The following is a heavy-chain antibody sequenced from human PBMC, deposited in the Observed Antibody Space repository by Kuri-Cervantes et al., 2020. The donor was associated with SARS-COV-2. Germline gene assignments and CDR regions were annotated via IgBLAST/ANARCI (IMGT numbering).Heavy chain of an antibody. J-gene: IGHJ6*02. Sequence: ESLKISCAVYGGSINNYYWSWSRQPPGKGLEWIGEINHSGGTNHNPSLKSRVIISADTSKNQFSLKMRSVTAADTAVYYCARGLVAVVPSPVLGLGPHYYAYHVDVWGHGTTVTVSS. D-gene: IGHD2-2*01. CDR1: GGSINNYY. V-gene: IGHV4-34*01. CDR3: ARGLVAVVPSPVLGLGPHYYAYHVDV. CDR2: INHSGGT.